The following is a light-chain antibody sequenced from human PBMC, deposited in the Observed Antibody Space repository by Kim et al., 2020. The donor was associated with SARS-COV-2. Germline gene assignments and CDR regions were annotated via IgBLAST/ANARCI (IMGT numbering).Light chain of an antibody. CDR3: KQFHSYSRT. J-gene: IGKJ1*01. V-gene: IGKV1-5*03. CDR1: QNVNNW. Sequence: DIQMTQSPSTLPAAVGDTVTITCRASQNVNNWVAWYQQKPGKAPKVLMSYASTLKSGVPSRFSGGGSGTEFTLTITSLQPDDFATYYCKQFHSYSRTFGQGTKVDIK. CDR2: YAS.